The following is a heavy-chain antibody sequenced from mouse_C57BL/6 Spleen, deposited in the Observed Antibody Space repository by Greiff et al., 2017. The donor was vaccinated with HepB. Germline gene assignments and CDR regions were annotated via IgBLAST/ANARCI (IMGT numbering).Heavy chain of an antibody. CDR2: IDPETGGT. J-gene: IGHJ3*01. D-gene: IGHD1-1*01. V-gene: IGHV1-15*01. Sequence: VQLQQSGAELVRPGASVTLSCKASGYTFTDYEMHWVKQTPVHGLEWIGAIDPETGGTAYNQKFKGKAILTADKSSSTAYMELRSLTSEDSAVYYCTQPGSSYWFAYWGQGTLVTVSA. CDR1: GYTFTDYE. CDR3: TQPGSSYWFAY.